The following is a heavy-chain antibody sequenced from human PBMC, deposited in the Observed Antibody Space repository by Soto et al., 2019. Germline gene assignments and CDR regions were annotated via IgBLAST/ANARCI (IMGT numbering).Heavy chain of an antibody. CDR2: IVVGTGDT. Sequence: ASVKVSCKASGFPFANTAVQWVRQARGQRPDWIGLIVVGTGDTDSAQKFQERVTITRDTSTSTVYMDLRSLRSDDTAVYFCAADSRNWNYAYWGQGTLVTVSS. V-gene: IGHV1-58*01. CDR3: AADSRNWNYAY. CDR1: GFPFANTA. J-gene: IGHJ4*02. D-gene: IGHD1-7*01.